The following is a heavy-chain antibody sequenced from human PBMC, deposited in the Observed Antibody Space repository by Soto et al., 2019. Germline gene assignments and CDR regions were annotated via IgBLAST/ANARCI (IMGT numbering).Heavy chain of an antibody. D-gene: IGHD3-3*01. CDR1: GGSISSGGYY. V-gene: IGHV4-31*03. Sequence: PSETLSLTCTVSGGSISSGGYYWSWIRQHPGKGLEWIGYIYYSGSTYYNPSLKSRVTISVDTSKNQFSLKLSSVTAADTAVYYCARPEPYYDFWSGYYLAWFDPWGQGTLVTVSS. J-gene: IGHJ5*02. CDR2: IYYSGST. CDR3: ARPEPYYDFWSGYYLAWFDP.